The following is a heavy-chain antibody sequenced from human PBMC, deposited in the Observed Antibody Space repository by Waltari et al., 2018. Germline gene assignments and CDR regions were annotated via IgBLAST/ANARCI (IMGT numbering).Heavy chain of an antibody. J-gene: IGHJ4*02. V-gene: IGHV1-2*02. CDR1: GYTFTGYY. CDR2: INPNSGGT. Sequence: QVQLVQSGAEVKKPGASVKVSCKASGYTFTGYYMHWVRQAPGQGLEWVGWINPNSGGTNYAQKFQGRVTMTRDTSISTAYMELSRLRSDATAVYYCARGRYYDSSGYFFDYWGQGTLVTVSS. D-gene: IGHD3-22*01. CDR3: ARGRYYDSSGYFFDY.